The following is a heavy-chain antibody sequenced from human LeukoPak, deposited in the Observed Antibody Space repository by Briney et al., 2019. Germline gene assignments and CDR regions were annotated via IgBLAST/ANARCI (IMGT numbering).Heavy chain of an antibody. Sequence: GESLKISCKVSGYSFPSYWITWVRQVPGKGLEWMGRIAPSDSYTNYNPSFEGHVTMSVEKSITTVYLQWSSLKASDTAMYYCATLGYSEHDWYFDYWGQGTLVTVSS. D-gene: IGHD1-26*01. CDR1: GYSFPSYW. J-gene: IGHJ4*02. V-gene: IGHV5-10-1*01. CDR3: ATLGYSEHDWYFDY. CDR2: IAPSDSYT.